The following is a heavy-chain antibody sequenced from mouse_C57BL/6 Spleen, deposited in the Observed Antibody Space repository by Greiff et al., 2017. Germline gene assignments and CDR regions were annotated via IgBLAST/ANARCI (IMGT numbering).Heavy chain of an antibody. Sequence: VQLQESGAELVRPGASVKLSCKASGYTFTDYYINWVKQRPGQGLEWIARIYPGSGNTYYNEKFKGKATLTAEKSSSTAYMQLSSLTSEDSAVYFCARGGRSYWYFDVWGTGTTVTVSS. D-gene: IGHD1-1*01. J-gene: IGHJ1*03. V-gene: IGHV1-76*01. CDR2: IYPGSGNT. CDR1: GYTFTDYY. CDR3: ARGGRSYWYFDV.